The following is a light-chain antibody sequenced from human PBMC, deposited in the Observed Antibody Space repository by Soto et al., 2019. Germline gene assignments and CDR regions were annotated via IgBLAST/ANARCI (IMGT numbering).Light chain of an antibody. Sequence: DIQLTQSPSFLSASVGDRVTISCRASQGISNYLAWYHQNPGKAPKLLIFGASTLASGVPSRFSGSGSGTEFPLAISSLQSEDIGTFYWQQLNTEWYTFGQGTKLEI. J-gene: IGKJ2*01. CDR2: GAS. V-gene: IGKV1-9*01. CDR3: QQLNTEWYT. CDR1: QGISNY.